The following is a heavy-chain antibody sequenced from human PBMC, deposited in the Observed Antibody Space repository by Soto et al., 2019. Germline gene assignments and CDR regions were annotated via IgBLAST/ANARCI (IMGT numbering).Heavy chain of an antibody. V-gene: IGHV1-69*12. Sequence: QVQLVQSGAEVKKPGSSVKVSCKASGGTFSSYAISWVRQAPGQGLEWMGGIIPIFGTANYAQKFQGRVTITADESTSTAYMELSSLRSEDTAVYYCARCQDTMVRGVILRGENWFDPWGQGTLVTVSS. CDR1: GGTFSSYA. J-gene: IGHJ5*02. D-gene: IGHD3-10*01. CDR2: IIPIFGTA. CDR3: ARCQDTMVRGVILRGENWFDP.